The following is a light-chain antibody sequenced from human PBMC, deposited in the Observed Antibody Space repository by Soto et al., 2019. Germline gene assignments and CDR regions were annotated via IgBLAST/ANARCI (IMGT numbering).Light chain of an antibody. V-gene: IGKV2-30*01. Sequence: DVVMTQSPLSLPVTLGHPASISCRSSQSLGYSDGNTYLTWFQQRPGQSPRRLIYKVSNRESGVPERFSGSASGTESTLKISRVDAEDFGGYCCLQGTRLPLTFGGGTKVEIK. CDR2: KVS. J-gene: IGKJ4*02. CDR3: LQGTRLPLT. CDR1: QSLGYSDGNTY.